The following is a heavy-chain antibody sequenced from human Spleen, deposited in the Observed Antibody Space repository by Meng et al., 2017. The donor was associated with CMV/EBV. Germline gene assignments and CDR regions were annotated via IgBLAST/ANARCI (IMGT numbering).Heavy chain of an antibody. CDR2: IWYDGSNE. CDR3: ARRGAQEMAFDL. CDR1: GFTFSSYG. Sequence: GGSLRLSCAASGFTFSSYGMHWVRQAPGKGLEWVAVIWYDGSNEYYADSVKGRFTISRDNSKNTLYLQMNSLSAEDTAVYYCARRGAQEMAFDLWGQGTMVTVSS. J-gene: IGHJ3*01. V-gene: IGHV3-33*01. D-gene: IGHD5-24*01.